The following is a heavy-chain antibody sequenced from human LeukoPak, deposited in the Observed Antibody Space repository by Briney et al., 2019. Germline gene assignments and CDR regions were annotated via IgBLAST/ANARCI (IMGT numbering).Heavy chain of an antibody. CDR1: GYTFTSYG. J-gene: IGHJ5*02. CDR2: ISAYNGNT. Sequence: ASVKVSCKASGYTFTSYGISWVRQAPGQGLEWMGWISAYNGNTNYAQKLQGKVTMTTDTSTSTAYMELRSLRSDDTAVYYCARGQHQLLLYNWFDPWGQGTLVTVSS. CDR3: ARGQHQLLLYNWFDP. D-gene: IGHD2-2*01. V-gene: IGHV1-18*01.